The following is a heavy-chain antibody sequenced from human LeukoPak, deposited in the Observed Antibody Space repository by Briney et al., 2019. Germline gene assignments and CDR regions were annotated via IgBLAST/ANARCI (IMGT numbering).Heavy chain of an antibody. Sequence: PGGSLRLSCAASGFTFDDYAMHWVRQAPGKGLEWVSGISWNSGSIGYADSVKGRFTISRDNAKNSLYLQMNSLRAEDTALYYCAKGYGYGSGSYQDYWGQGTLVTVSS. CDR1: GFTFDDYA. D-gene: IGHD3-10*01. CDR3: AKGYGYGSGSYQDY. J-gene: IGHJ4*02. CDR2: ISWNSGSI. V-gene: IGHV3-9*01.